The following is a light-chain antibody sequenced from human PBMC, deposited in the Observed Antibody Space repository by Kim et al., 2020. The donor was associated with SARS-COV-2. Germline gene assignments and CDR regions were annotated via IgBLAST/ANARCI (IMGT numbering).Light chain of an antibody. V-gene: IGLV3-9*01. CDR3: HVWDSSTEV. CDR1: NIGSKN. Sequence: SYELTQPLSVSVALGQTATITCGGKNIGSKNVHWYQQKPGQAPVLVIYSDNNRPSGIPERFSGSKSGNTATLTISRAQAGDEADYYCHVWDSSTEVFGGG. J-gene: IGLJ3*02. CDR2: SDN.